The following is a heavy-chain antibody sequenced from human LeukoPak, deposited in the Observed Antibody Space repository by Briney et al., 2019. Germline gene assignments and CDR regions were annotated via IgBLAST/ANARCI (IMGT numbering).Heavy chain of an antibody. CDR1: GYTFTSYG. D-gene: IGHD6-19*01. J-gene: IGHJ6*02. CDR3: ARAPYSGYSSGWYLPYYYYYGTDV. CDR2: ISAYNGNT. V-gene: IGHV1-18*01. Sequence: ASVKVSCKASGYTFTSYGISWVRQAPGQGLEWMGWISAYNGNTNYAQKLQGRVTMTTDTSTSTAYMELRSLRSDDTAVYYCARAPYSGYSSGWYLPYYYYYGTDVWGQGTTVTVSS.